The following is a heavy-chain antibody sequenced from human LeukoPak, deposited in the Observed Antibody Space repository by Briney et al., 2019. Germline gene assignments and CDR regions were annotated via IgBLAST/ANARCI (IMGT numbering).Heavy chain of an antibody. CDR1: GGSISSYY. Sequence: SETLSLTCTVSGGSISSYYWSWIRQPPGKGLEWVGHINYSGRTNYKTSLKSRVTMSSDTSKNQFSLKLSCVTSADTAMYCCGREGRQDYVYFDHWGQGSLVTVSS. V-gene: IGHV4-59*01. J-gene: IGHJ4*02. D-gene: IGHD4-17*01. CDR2: INYSGRT. CDR3: GREGRQDYVYFDH.